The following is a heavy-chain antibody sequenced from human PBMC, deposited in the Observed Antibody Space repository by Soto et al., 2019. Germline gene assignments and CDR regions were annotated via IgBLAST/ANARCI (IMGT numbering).Heavy chain of an antibody. CDR1: GGSISSSGHY. Sequence: QLQLQESGPGLVKPSETLSLTCSVSGGSISSSGHYWGWIRQPPGKGLEWIGSIYYSGSTYHNPSPTSRVTIAVATPKNHLSLKLKSVTAADTAVNYCARTYSSSWSRWAVFDLWGQGTLVTVSS. V-gene: IGHV4-39*01. CDR3: ARTYSSSWSRWAVFDL. D-gene: IGHD6-13*01. CDR2: IYYSGST. J-gene: IGHJ4*02.